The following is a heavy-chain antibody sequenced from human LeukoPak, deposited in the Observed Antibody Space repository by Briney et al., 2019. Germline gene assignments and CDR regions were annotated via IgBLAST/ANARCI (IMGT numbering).Heavy chain of an antibody. V-gene: IGHV4-4*07. Sequence: SETLSLTCTVSGGSISSYYCSWIRQPAGKGLEWIGRIYTSGSTNYNPSLKSRVTMSVDTSKDQFSLKLSSVTAADTAVYYCARVTIAAWWIDYWGQGTLVTVSS. CDR3: ARVTIAAWWIDY. J-gene: IGHJ4*02. D-gene: IGHD6-25*01. CDR1: GGSISSYY. CDR2: IYTSGST.